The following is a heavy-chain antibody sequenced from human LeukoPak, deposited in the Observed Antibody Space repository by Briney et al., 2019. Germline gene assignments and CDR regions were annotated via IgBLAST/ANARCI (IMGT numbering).Heavy chain of an antibody. Sequence: PGGSLRLSCAASGFTVSSNYMSWVRQAPGKGLEWVSVIYSGGSTYYADSVKGRFTISRDNSKNTLYLQMNSLRAEDTAVYYCARAPSLGYYDSSGYVDYWGQGTLVTVSS. J-gene: IGHJ4*02. D-gene: IGHD3-22*01. CDR3: ARAPSLGYYDSSGYVDY. CDR1: GFTVSSNY. CDR2: IYSGGST. V-gene: IGHV3-53*05.